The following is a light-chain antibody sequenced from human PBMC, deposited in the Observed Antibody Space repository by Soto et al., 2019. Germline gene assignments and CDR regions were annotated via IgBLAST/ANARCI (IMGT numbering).Light chain of an antibody. Sequence: VLTQSPATLSLSPGERATLSCRASQSIGGNLVWSQQKPGQAPRLVSYGASNRATGITDRFSGRGAGTDFTLTINSLEPEDFAVDYCQQYDNSPITFGQGTRLEIK. CDR3: QQYDNSPIT. V-gene: IGKV3-20*01. CDR2: GAS. CDR1: QSIGGN. J-gene: IGKJ5*01.